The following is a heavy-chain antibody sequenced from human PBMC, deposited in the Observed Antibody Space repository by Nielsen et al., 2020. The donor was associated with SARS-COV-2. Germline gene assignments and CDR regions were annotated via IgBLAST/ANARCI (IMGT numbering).Heavy chain of an antibody. CDR2: INPSGGST. CDR3: ARDLVVGATTWYYMDV. J-gene: IGHJ6*03. Sequence: ASVKVSCKASGYTFTSYYMHWVRQAPGQGLEWMGIINPSGGSTSYAQKFQGRVTITRDTSASTAYMELSSLRSEDTAVYYCARDLVVGATTWYYMDVWGKGTTVTVSS. V-gene: IGHV1-46*01. D-gene: IGHD1-26*01. CDR1: GYTFTSYY.